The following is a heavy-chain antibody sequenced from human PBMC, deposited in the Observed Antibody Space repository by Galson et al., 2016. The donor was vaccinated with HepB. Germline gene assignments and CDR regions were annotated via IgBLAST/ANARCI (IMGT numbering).Heavy chain of an antibody. CDR1: GFTLDHYA. J-gene: IGHJ3*02. V-gene: IGHV3-9*01. Sequence: SLRLSCAASGFTLDHYAMHWVRQAPGKGLEWVSGISWNSGSIGYADSVKGRLTISRENAKNSLYLQMNSLSAGDRAMYYCAKDSGAYYYDSRGYRRNAFDIWGQGTMVTVSS. D-gene: IGHD3-22*01. CDR3: AKDSGAYYYDSRGYRRNAFDI. CDR2: ISWNSGSI.